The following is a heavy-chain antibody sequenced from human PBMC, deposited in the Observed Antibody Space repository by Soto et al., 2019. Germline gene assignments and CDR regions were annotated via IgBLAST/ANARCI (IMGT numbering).Heavy chain of an antibody. CDR2: ISSSGSTI. D-gene: IGHD6-6*01. Sequence: EVQLVESGGGLVQPGGPLRLSCAASGFTFSSYEMNWVRQAPGKGLEWVSYISSSGSTIYYADSVKGRFTISRDNAKNSLYLQMNSLRAEDTAVYYCASFDSSSTGGYYYYGMDVWGQGTTVTVSS. V-gene: IGHV3-48*03. J-gene: IGHJ6*02. CDR1: GFTFSSYE. CDR3: ASFDSSSTGGYYYYGMDV.